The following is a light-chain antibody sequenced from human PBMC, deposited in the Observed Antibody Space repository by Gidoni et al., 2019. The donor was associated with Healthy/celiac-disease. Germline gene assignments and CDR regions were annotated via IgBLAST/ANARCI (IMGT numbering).Light chain of an antibody. J-gene: IGLJ2*01. Sequence: QSVLTQPPSVSGAPGQRVTIPCTGSSSNIGAGYDVHWYQQLPGPAPKLLIYGNSNRPSGVPDRFSGSKSGTSASLAITGLQAEDEADYYCQSYDSSLSGHVVFGGGTKLTVL. CDR1: SSNIGAGYD. CDR2: GNS. V-gene: IGLV1-40*01. CDR3: QSYDSSLSGHVV.